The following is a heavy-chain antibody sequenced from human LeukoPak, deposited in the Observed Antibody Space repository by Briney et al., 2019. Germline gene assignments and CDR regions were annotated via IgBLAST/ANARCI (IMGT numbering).Heavy chain of an antibody. D-gene: IGHD3-10*01. CDR1: GASVSRNW. CDR3: ARGYYGSNWFDP. V-gene: IGHV4-4*02. Sequence: SGTLSLTCTVSGASVSRNWWSWVRQPPGKGLEWIGEIHHSGRTNYNPSLKSRVTMSLDNSNNHFSLKLSSVTAADTAVYYCARGYYGSNWFDPWGQGTLVTVSS. J-gene: IGHJ5*02. CDR2: IHHSGRT.